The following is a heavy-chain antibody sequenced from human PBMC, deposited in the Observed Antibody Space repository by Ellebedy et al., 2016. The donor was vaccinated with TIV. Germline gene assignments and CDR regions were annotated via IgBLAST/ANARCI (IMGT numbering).Heavy chain of an antibody. CDR1: GFTFSKYA. V-gene: IGHV3-23*01. CDR3: AKGRGGGSDSSAPRYYFDY. D-gene: IGHD3-22*01. J-gene: IGHJ4*02. CDR2: ITDSGGST. Sequence: PGGSLRLSCAASGFTFSKYAMSWVRRAPGKGLEWVSAITDSGGSTYYADSVKGRFTVSRDNSKDTLFLQMNSLRTEDTAVYYCAKGRGGGSDSSAPRYYFDYWGLGTLVTVSS.